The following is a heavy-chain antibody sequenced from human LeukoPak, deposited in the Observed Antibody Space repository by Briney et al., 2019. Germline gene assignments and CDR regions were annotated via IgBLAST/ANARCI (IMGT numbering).Heavy chain of an antibody. D-gene: IGHD3-3*01. CDR2: INPNSGGT. J-gene: IGHJ4*02. CDR1: GYTFTGYY. CDR3: ARDYDLRYYFDY. Sequence: ASVKVSCKASGYTFTGYYMHWVRQAPGQGLEWMGWINPNSGGTNYAQKFQGRVTMTRDTSISTAYMELSRLRSDDTAVYYCARDYDLRYYFDYWGQGTLVTVSS. V-gene: IGHV1-2*02.